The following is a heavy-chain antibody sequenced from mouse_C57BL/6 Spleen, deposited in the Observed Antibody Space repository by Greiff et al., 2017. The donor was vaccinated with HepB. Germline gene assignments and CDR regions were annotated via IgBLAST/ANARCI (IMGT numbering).Heavy chain of an antibody. CDR1: GFTFSDYY. V-gene: IGHV5-12*01. J-gene: IGHJ1*03. Sequence: EVHLVESGGGLVQPGGSLKLSCAASGFTFSDYYMYWVRQTPEKRLEWVAYISNGGGSTYYPDTVKGRFTISRDNAKNTLYLQMSRLKSEDTAMYYCARDYGSSSGYFDVWGTGTTVTVSS. CDR3: ARDYGSSSGYFDV. D-gene: IGHD1-1*01. CDR2: ISNGGGST.